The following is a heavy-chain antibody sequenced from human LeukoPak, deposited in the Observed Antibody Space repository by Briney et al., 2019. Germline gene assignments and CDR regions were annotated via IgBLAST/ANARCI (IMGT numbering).Heavy chain of an antibody. Sequence: GESLKISCKGSGYSFTSYWIGWVRQMPGKGLEWMGIIYPGDSDTRYSPSFEGQVTISADMSIRTAYLQWSSLKASDTAMYYCARRQGCSSTSCPPDSWGQGTLVTVSS. CDR1: GYSFTSYW. V-gene: IGHV5-51*01. J-gene: IGHJ4*02. D-gene: IGHD2-2*01. CDR3: ARRQGCSSTSCPPDS. CDR2: IYPGDSDT.